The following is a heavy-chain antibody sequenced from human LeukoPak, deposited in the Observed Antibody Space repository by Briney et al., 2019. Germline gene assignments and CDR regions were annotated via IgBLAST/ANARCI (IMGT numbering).Heavy chain of an antibody. CDR1: GGSISSHY. CDR2: IYYSGST. Sequence: SETLPLTCTVSGGSISSHYWSWIRQPPGKGLEWIGYIYYSGSTNYNPSLKSRVTISVDTSKNQFSLKLSSVTAADTAVYYCARANGYDFWSGYYLSSDWFDPWGQGTLVTVSS. D-gene: IGHD3-3*01. CDR3: ARANGYDFWSGYYLSSDWFDP. V-gene: IGHV4-59*11. J-gene: IGHJ5*02.